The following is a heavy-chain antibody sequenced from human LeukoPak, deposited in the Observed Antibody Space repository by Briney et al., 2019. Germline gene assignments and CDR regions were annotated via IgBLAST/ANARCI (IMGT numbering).Heavy chain of an antibody. CDR2: IRYDGTEK. CDR1: GFSFSDYG. D-gene: IGHD2-2*03. J-gene: IGHJ4*02. V-gene: IGHV3-30*02. Sequence: GGSLRLSCAASGFSFSDYGMHWVRQAPGKGLEWVAFIRYDGTEKYYADSVKGRFTISRDNSKNTLYLQMSSLRAEDTAAYYCANWIEGSQVYLDYWGQGTLVTVSS. CDR3: ANWIEGSQVYLDY.